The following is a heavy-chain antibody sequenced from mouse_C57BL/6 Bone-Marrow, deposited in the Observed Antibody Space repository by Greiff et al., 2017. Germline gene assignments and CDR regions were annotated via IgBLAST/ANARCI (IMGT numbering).Heavy chain of an antibody. CDR3: ARDNGSSYSFAY. Sequence: VQLQQPGAELVKPGASVKLSCKASGYTFTSYWMHWVKQRPGQGLEWIGMIHPNSGSTNYNEKFKSKATLTVDKSSSTAYMQLSSLTSEDSAVYYCARDNGSSYSFAYWGQGTLVTVSA. D-gene: IGHD1-1*01. J-gene: IGHJ3*01. V-gene: IGHV1-64*01. CDR2: IHPNSGST. CDR1: GYTFTSYW.